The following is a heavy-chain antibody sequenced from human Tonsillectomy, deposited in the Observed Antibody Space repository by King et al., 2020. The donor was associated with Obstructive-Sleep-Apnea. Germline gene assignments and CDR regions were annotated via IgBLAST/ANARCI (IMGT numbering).Heavy chain of an antibody. D-gene: IGHD1-26*01. Sequence: VQLVESGGGLVQPGGSLRLSCAASGFTGSSKYMSWVRQAPGKGLEWVSMIFSGGAKYYADSVKGRFTISRHISENTLYLQMNSLIAEDTAVYYCARDLSVSPYPYWYFELWGRGTLVTVSS. V-gene: IGHV3-53*04. J-gene: IGHJ2*01. CDR2: IFSGGAK. CDR1: GFTGSSKY. CDR3: ARDLSVSPYPYWYFEL.